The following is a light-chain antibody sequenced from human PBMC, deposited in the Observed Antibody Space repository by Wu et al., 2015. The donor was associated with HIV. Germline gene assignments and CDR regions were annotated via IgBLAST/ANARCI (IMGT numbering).Light chain of an antibody. V-gene: IGKV3-20*01. CDR2: GAS. J-gene: IGKJ2*03. Sequence: EIVLTQSPGTLSLSPGERATLSCRASQSVSSSYLAWYQQKPGQAPRLLIYGASSRATGIPDRFSGSGSGTDFTLTISRLEPEDFAVYYCQQYGSSPYSFGQGTKLGDQT. CDR3: QQYGSSPYS. CDR1: QSVSSSY.